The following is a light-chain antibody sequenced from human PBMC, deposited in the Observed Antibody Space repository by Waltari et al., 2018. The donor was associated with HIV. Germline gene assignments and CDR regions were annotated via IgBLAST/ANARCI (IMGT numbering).Light chain of an antibody. CDR3: SSYSGRNRSVI. Sequence: QSALTQPPSASGSPGQAVTISCTGTSSDVGGHSYVSWYQQHPGKAPKLIISEVTKRPSGVPDRFSGSKSGNTASLTVPGLQAEDEGDYFCSSYSGRNRSVIFGGGTRVTVL. CDR2: EVT. CDR1: SSDVGGHSY. V-gene: IGLV2-8*01. J-gene: IGLJ2*01.